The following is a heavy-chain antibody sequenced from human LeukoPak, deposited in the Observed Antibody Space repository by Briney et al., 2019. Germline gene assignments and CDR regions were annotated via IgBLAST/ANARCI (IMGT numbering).Heavy chain of an antibody. J-gene: IGHJ4*02. Sequence: GGSLRLSCATSGFSFSTYGMHWVRQAPGKGLEWVAFRRYDGISKHYADSVRGRFTISRDISTNTLYLQMNSLRPEDTAVYYCAKENGGSYRCVEKWGQGTLVTVSS. CDR2: RRYDGISK. CDR1: GFSFSTYG. D-gene: IGHD6-25*01. V-gene: IGHV3-30*02. CDR3: AKENGGSYRCVEK.